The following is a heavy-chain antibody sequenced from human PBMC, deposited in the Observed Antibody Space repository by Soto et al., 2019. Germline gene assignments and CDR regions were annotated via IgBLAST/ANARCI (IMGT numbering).Heavy chain of an antibody. V-gene: IGHV1-69*13. CDR3: ARGNRYCSGGSCYSANYYYYGMDV. Sequence: ASVKVSCKASGGTFSSYAISWVRQAPGQGLEWMGGIIPIFGTANYAQKFQGRVTITADESTSTAYMELSSLRSEDTAMYYCARGNRYCSGGSCYSANYYYYGMDVWGQGTTVTVSS. CDR2: IIPIFGTA. CDR1: GGTFSSYA. D-gene: IGHD2-15*01. J-gene: IGHJ6*02.